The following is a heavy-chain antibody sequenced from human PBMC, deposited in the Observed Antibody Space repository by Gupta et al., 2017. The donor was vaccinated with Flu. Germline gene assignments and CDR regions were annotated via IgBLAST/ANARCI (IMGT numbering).Heavy chain of an antibody. Sequence: EVQLVESGGGLVQPGGSLRLSCAASGFTFSRSWMTWVRQAPGKGLEWVANINEDGSTKNYVDSVMGRFTISRGNAKNSLFLQMDSLRAEDTAVYYCARDRAYNCFDYWGQGTLVTVSS. CDR1: GFTFSRSW. V-gene: IGHV3-7*01. J-gene: IGHJ4*02. CDR3: ARDRAYNCFDY. D-gene: IGHD4-11*01. CDR2: INEDGSTK.